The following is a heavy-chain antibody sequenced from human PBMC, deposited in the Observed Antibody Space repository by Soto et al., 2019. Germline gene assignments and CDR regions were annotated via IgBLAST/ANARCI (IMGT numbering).Heavy chain of an antibody. CDR2: ISGHNGNT. D-gene: IGHD3-10*01. CDR3: APGPLGLIFTGSVFDP. Sequence: QVQVVQSGAEVKKPGASVKVSCKASGYTFTDYGFTWMRQAPGQGLEWRGWISGHNGNTNYAQKLQGSVTMNAVTTTSTALAEPRTLSSGETAVYYGAPGPLGLIFTGSVFDPWGQGPLLTVSS. V-gene: IGHV1-18*01. J-gene: IGHJ5*02. CDR1: GYTFTDYG.